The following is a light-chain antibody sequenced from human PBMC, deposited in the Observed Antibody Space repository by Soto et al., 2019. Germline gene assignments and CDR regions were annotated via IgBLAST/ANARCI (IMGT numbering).Light chain of an antibody. J-gene: IGLJ2*01. V-gene: IGLV1-40*01. Sequence: QSVLTQPPSVSGAPGPRVTISCTGSSANIGAGYDVHWYQQLPGTAPKLLIYGNSNRPSGVPDRFSGSKSGTSASLAITGLRAEEEADYYGQSYDSSLSGVVFGGGTKLTVL. CDR1: SANIGAGYD. CDR2: GNS. CDR3: QSYDSSLSGVV.